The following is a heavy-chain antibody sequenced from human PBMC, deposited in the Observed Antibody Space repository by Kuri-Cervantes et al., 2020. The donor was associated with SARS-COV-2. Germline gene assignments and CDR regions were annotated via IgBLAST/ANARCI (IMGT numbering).Heavy chain of an antibody. CDR3: AKDPNGDYVGAFDF. V-gene: IGHV3-23*01. CDR2: IRGGGYTT. J-gene: IGHJ3*01. Sequence: GESLKISCAPSGFTFSRYAMIWVRQAPGKGLEWISAIRGGGYTTYYADSVKGRFTIPRDNFKNTLYLQMNNLRAEDTAVYYCAKDPNGDYVGAFDFWGQGTLVTVSS. CDR1: GFTFSRYA. D-gene: IGHD4-17*01.